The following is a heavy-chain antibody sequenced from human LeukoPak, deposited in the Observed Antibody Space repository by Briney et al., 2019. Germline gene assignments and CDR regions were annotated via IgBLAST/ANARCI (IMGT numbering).Heavy chain of an antibody. D-gene: IGHD2-15*01. J-gene: IGHJ3*01. CDR3: IKDMGFDLLKDAFHV. CDR2: ISPDGNND. CDR1: GFTFSSYP. V-gene: IGHV3-30*04. Sequence: TGGSLRLSCDASGFTFSSYPMHWVRQAPGKGLEWLTLISPDGNNDDYADSVKGRFTISRDSSKNTLYLQMNSLRTEDSALYYCIKDMGFDLLKDAFHVWGQGTMVTVSS.